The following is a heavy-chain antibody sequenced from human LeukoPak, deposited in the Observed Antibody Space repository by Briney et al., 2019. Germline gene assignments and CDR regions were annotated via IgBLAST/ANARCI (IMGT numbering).Heavy chain of an antibody. J-gene: IGHJ6*02. Sequence: ETRPLACSVSGGSIYSYYGSWIRQPPGKGLEWIGYIYYTGSTNSNPSLKTRVTISIDTSKNQFSLKLSSVTAADTAVYYCARSYDSSGYYFFGMDVWGQGTTV. D-gene: IGHD3-22*01. CDR3: ARSYDSSGYYFFGMDV. CDR1: GGSIYSYY. V-gene: IGHV4-59*01. CDR2: IYYTGST.